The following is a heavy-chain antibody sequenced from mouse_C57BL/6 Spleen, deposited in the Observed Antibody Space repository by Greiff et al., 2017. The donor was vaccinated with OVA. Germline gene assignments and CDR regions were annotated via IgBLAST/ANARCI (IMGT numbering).Heavy chain of an antibody. V-gene: IGHV3-6*01. CDR1: GYSITSGYY. CDR3: ARDTFYGSSYVYAMDY. CDR2: ISYDGSN. D-gene: IGHD1-1*01. J-gene: IGHJ4*01. Sequence: EVKLMESGPGLVKPSQSLSLTCSVTGYSITSGYYWNWIRQFPGNKLEWMGYISYDGSNNYNPSLKNRISITRDTSKNQFFLKLNSVTTEDTATYYCARDTFYGSSYVYAMDYWGQGTSVTVSS.